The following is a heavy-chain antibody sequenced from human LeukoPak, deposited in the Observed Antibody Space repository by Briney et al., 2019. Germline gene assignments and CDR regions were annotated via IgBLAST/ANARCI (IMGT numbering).Heavy chain of an antibody. Sequence: GGSLRLSCAASGFTFSNYGMHWVRQAPGKGLEWVAVIWYDGSNQFYADSVKGRFTISRDNAKNSLYLQMNSLRDEDTAVYYCAREGDYGDYDYWGQGTLVTVSS. CDR2: IWYDGSNQ. D-gene: IGHD4-17*01. J-gene: IGHJ4*02. CDR1: GFTFSNYG. V-gene: IGHV3-33*01. CDR3: AREGDYGDYDY.